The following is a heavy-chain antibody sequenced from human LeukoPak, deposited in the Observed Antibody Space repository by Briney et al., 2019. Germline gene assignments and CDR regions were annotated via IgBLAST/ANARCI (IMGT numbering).Heavy chain of an antibody. D-gene: IGHD2-15*01. Sequence: GGSLRLSCAASGFTFSNYAMTWVRQAPGKGLEWISAISGRGVSTYYADSVKGHFTISRDNSKNMLYLQINSLRGEDTAIYYCAKALVVAVDASRAFDRWGQGTLVTVPS. V-gene: IGHV3-23*01. J-gene: IGHJ4*02. CDR2: ISGRGVST. CDR1: GFTFSNYA. CDR3: AKALVVAVDASRAFDR.